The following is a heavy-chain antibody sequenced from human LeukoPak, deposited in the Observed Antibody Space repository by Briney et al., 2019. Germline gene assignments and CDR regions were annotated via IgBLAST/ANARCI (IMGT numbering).Heavy chain of an antibody. J-gene: IGHJ6*02. CDR2: IIPIFGTA. CDR1: GGTFSSYA. Sequence: SVKVSCKASGGTFSSYAISWVRQAPGQGLEWMGGIIPIFGTANYAQKFQGRVTITADESTSTAYMEQSSLRSEDTAVYYCARGFYYYYGMDVWGQGTTVTVSS. CDR3: ARGFYYYYGMDV. V-gene: IGHV1-69*13.